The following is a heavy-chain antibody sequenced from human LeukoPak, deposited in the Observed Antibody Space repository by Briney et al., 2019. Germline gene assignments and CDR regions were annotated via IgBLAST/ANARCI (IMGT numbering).Heavy chain of an antibody. CDR2: INPSGGST. V-gene: IGHV1-46*01. CDR1: GYTFTSYG. CDR3: ARGTGDGYSTQFDY. D-gene: IGHD5-24*01. J-gene: IGHJ4*02. Sequence: ASVKVSCKASGYTFTSYGISWVRQAPGQGLEWVGIINPSGGSTSYAQKFQGRVTMTRDTSTSTVYMELSSLRSEDTAVYYCARGTGDGYSTQFDYWGQGTLVTVSS.